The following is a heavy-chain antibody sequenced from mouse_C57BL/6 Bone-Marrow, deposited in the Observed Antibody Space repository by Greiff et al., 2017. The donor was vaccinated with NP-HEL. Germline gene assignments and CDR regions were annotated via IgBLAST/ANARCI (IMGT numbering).Heavy chain of an antibody. Sequence: VQLKQSGGGLVQPKGSLKLSCAASGFSFNTYAMNWVRQAPGKGLEWVARIRSKSNNYATYYADSVKDRFTISRDDSESMLYLQMNNLKTEDTAMYYCVRHSNWQYYFDYWGQGTTLTVSS. V-gene: IGHV10-1*01. CDR3: VRHSNWQYYFDY. J-gene: IGHJ2*01. D-gene: IGHD4-1*02. CDR1: GFSFNTYA. CDR2: IRSKSNNYAT.